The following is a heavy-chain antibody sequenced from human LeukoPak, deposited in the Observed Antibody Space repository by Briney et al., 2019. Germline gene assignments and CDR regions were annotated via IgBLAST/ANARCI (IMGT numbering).Heavy chain of an antibody. J-gene: IGHJ4*02. V-gene: IGHV3-74*01. CDR3: ARGVQLGHFDY. D-gene: IGHD1-1*01. CDR2: SNSDGSST. CDR1: GFTLSSYW. Sequence: PGGSLRLSCAASGFTLSSYWMHWVRQAPGKGLIWVSRSNSDGSSTSYADSVQGRFTISRDNSKNTLYLQMNSLRAEDTAVYYCARGVQLGHFDYWGQGTLVTVSS.